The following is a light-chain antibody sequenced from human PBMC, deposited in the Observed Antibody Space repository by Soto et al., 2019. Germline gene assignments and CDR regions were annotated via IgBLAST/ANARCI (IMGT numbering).Light chain of an antibody. Sequence: EIIMTQSPATLSVSPGEGATLSCRASQGIGDTLAWYQHKPGQTPRLLIYDTSIRASGIPDRISGSGSGTHFTLTISRLEPEDFAVYYCQQYGSSPSFGQGTKVDIK. CDR3: QQYGSSPS. V-gene: IGKV3-20*01. CDR2: DTS. CDR1: QGIGDT. J-gene: IGKJ1*01.